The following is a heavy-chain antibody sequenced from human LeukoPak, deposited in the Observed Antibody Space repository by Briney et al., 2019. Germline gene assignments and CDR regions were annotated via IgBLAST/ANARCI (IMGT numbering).Heavy chain of an antibody. V-gene: IGHV4-4*02. Sequence: SETLSLTCAVSGDSLNTNTWWSWARQPPGKGLEWTGEIFHSGSTNYNTSLASRLTISMDKSKNSFSLRLSSVTAADTAAEYCARDFFGARAFQYWGQGILVTVSS. CDR2: IFHSGST. CDR1: GDSLNTNTW. CDR3: ARDFFGARAFQY. J-gene: IGHJ4*02. D-gene: IGHD3-3*01.